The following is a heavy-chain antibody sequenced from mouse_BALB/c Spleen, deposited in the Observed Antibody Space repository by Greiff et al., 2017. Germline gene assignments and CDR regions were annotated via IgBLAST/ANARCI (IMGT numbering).Heavy chain of an antibody. V-gene: IGHV5-6-5*01. Sequence: EVQVVESGGGLVKPGGSLKLSCAASGFTFSSYAMSWVRQTPEKRLEWVASISSGGSTYYPDSVKGRFTISRDNARNILYLQMSSLRSEDTAMYYCASHYYGSSYAMDYWGQGTSVTVSS. D-gene: IGHD1-1*01. J-gene: IGHJ4*01. CDR1: GFTFSSYA. CDR2: ISSGGST. CDR3: ASHYYGSSYAMDY.